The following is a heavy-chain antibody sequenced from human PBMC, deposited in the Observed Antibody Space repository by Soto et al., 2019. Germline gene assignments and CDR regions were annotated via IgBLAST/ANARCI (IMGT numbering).Heavy chain of an antibody. V-gene: IGHV3-23*01. Sequence: XGSLRLSCAASGVIASNYAVSWVRQAPGKGLEWVSGFSGSGGATFYADSVKGRFTISRDSSKNTIYLQMDRLRADDTAVYYCAKAVGDYRGRGTLVTVSS. J-gene: IGHJ4*02. CDR1: GVIASNYA. CDR3: AKAVGDY. CDR2: FSGSGGAT. D-gene: IGHD1-26*01.